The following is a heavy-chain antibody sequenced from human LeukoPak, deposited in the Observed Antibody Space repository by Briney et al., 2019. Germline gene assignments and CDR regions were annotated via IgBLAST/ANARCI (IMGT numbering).Heavy chain of an antibody. CDR1: GFPFRSHW. V-gene: IGHV3-74*01. J-gene: IGHJ4*02. CDR3: GRDGDVYNFDH. D-gene: IGHD5-24*01. CDR2: IKGDESYT. Sequence: GSLRLSCAASGFPFRSHWMHWVRPAAGKGLVWVSRIKGDESYTNHADSVKGRFTIARDNAKNTLYLQMTRLRAEDTAIYYCGRDGDVYNFDHWGQGTLVTVSS.